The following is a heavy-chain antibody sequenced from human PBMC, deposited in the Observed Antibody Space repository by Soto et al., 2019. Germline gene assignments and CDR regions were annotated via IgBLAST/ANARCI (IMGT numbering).Heavy chain of an antibody. D-gene: IGHD3-10*01. V-gene: IGHV2-5*02. J-gene: IGHJ5*01. CDR2: IYWDDDK. Sequence: QITLKESGTKLMEPTQTLALTCAFSGFSLTTNEVGVGWIRQPPGKALEWLAFIYWDDDKRYSPSLRTRLTIFKDTSVNPVVLLMTNKDPVDTATYSGSYRAAYRGSWDYGWFDSWGQGTQVTVSS. CDR1: GFSLTTNEVG. CDR3: SYRAAYRGSWDYGWFDS.